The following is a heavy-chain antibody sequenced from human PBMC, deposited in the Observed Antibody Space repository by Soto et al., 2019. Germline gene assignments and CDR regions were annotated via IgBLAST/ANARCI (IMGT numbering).Heavy chain of an antibody. D-gene: IGHD6-6*01. Sequence: RGASLKISCKGSGYSFTSYWIGWVRQMPGKGLEWMGIISPGDSDTRYSPSFQGQVTISADKSISTAYLQWSSLKASDTAMYYCARFKGSASAGDYYYYGMDVWGQGTTVTVSS. CDR3: ARFKGSASAGDYYYYGMDV. J-gene: IGHJ6*02. V-gene: IGHV5-51*01. CDR1: GYSFTSYW. CDR2: ISPGDSDT.